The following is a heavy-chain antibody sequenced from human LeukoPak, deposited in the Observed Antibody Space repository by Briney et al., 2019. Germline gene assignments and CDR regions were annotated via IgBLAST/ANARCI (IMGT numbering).Heavy chain of an antibody. CDR2: IRYDGSNK. CDR1: GFTFSSYW. J-gene: IGHJ4*02. CDR3: AKDIGRSSGPTDY. D-gene: IGHD3-22*01. Sequence: GGSLRLSCAASGFTFSSYWMSWVRQAPGKGLEWVAFIRYDGSNKYYADSVKGRFTISRDNSKNTLYLQMNSLRAEDTAVYYCAKDIGRSSGPTDYWGQGTLVTVSS. V-gene: IGHV3-30*02.